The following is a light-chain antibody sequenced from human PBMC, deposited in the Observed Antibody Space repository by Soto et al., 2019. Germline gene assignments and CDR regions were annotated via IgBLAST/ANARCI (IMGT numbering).Light chain of an antibody. V-gene: IGKV1-5*01. CDR3: QQYHSYWT. J-gene: IGKJ1*01. Sequence: PITQSPSTLSASVGDRVTITCRASQNIRSRLAWFQQKPGRAPKLLIYDASSLESGVPQRFSGSGSGTEFTLTISSLQTDDFSTYYCQQYHSYWTFGQGTKVDIK. CDR2: DAS. CDR1: QNIRSR.